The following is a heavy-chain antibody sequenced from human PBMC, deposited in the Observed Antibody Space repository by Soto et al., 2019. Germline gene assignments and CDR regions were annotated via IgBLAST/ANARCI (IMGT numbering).Heavy chain of an antibody. CDR2: IIPMYGPA. Sequence: GASVKVSCKASGGTVSSYAIHWVRQAPGQGLEWMGGIIPMYGPAKYAQRFQGRVTMTADESTSTVYMELTSLTSQDTAVYYCARVTSMVRGVIYNWFDPWGHGPLVTVCS. D-gene: IGHD3-10*01. CDR1: GGTVSSYA. V-gene: IGHV1-69*13. CDR3: ARVTSMVRGVIYNWFDP. J-gene: IGHJ5*02.